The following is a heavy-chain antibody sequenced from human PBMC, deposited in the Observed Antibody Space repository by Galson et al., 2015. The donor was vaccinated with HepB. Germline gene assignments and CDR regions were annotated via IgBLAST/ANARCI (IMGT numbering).Heavy chain of an antibody. J-gene: IGHJ3*02. V-gene: IGHV2-5*02. CDR3: AHRSIYDSSGYYARDAFDI. CDR1: GFSLSTSGVG. Sequence: PALVKPTQTLTLTCTFSGFSLSTSGVGVGWIRQPPGKALEWLALIYWDDDKRYSPSLKSRLTITKDTSKNQVVLTMTNMDPVDTATYYCAHRSIYDSSGYYARDAFDIWGQGTMVTVSS. D-gene: IGHD3-22*01. CDR2: IYWDDDK.